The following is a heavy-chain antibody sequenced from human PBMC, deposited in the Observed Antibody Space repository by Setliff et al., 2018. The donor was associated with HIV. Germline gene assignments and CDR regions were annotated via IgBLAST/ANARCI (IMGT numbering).Heavy chain of an antibody. Sequence: ASETLSLTCAVSGGSISSGGYSWNWIRQPPGKGLEWLGYIHYSGTTYYSPSLESRLTISIDTSENQFSLLLKSLTAADTAVYFCARDFLRSGYFDSWGQGKLVTVSS. D-gene: IGHD4-17*01. CDR3: ARDFLRSGYFDS. J-gene: IGHJ4*02. CDR1: GGSISSGGYS. V-gene: IGHV4-31*02. CDR2: IHYSGTT.